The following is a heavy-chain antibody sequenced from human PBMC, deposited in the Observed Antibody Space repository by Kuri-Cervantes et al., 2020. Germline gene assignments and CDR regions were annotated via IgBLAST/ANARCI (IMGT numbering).Heavy chain of an antibody. V-gene: IGHV3-33*08. CDR2: IWYDGSNK. CDR1: GFTFSSYG. J-gene: IGHJ6*03. Sequence: GGSLRLSCAVSGFTFSSYGMHWVRQAPGKGLEWVAVIWYDGSNKYYADSVKGRFTISRDNSKNTLYLQMNSLRAEDTAVYYCARDADHYYYYYYMDVWGKGTTVTVSS. CDR3: ARDADHYYYYYYMDV.